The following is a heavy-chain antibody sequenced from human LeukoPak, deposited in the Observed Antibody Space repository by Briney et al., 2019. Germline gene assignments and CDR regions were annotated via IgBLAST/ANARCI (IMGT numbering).Heavy chain of an antibody. Sequence: PSETLSLTCTVSGGSISSYYWSWIRQPPGKGLEWIGYIYYSGSTNYNPSLKSRVTISVDTSKNQFSPKLSSVTAADTAVYYCAGSITMIVVVDIWGQGTMVTVSS. D-gene: IGHD3-22*01. CDR1: GGSISSYY. CDR3: AGSITMIVVVDI. V-gene: IGHV4-59*01. CDR2: IYYSGST. J-gene: IGHJ3*02.